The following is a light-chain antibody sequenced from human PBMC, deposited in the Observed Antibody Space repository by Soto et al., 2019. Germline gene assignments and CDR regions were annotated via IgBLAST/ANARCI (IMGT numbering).Light chain of an antibody. CDR1: SSDVGGFEY. CDR3: SSYTSSSTWV. CDR2: DVT. Sequence: QSALSQPASVSGSPGQSITISCTGTSSDVGGFEYVSWYQHQPGKAPKLIIYDVTKRPSGVSNRFSGSKSGNTASLTISGLQAEDEADYYCSSYTSSSTWVFGGGTKLTVL. J-gene: IGLJ3*02. V-gene: IGLV2-14*01.